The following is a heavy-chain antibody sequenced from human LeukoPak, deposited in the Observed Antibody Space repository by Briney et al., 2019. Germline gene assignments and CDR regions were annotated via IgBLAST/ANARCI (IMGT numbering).Heavy chain of an antibody. CDR2: IYYSGST. V-gene: IGHV4-59*01. D-gene: IGHD3-22*01. CDR1: GGSISSYY. J-gene: IGHJ3*02. Sequence: PSETLSLTCTVSGGSISSYYWSWIRQPPGKGLEWIGHIYYSGSTSYNPSLKSRVTISVDTSKNQFSLKLSSVTAADTAVYYCARSPYYDGAFDIWGQGTMVTVSS. CDR3: ARSPYYDGAFDI.